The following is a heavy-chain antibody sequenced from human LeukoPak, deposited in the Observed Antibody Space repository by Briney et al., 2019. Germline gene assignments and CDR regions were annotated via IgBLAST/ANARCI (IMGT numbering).Heavy chain of an antibody. Sequence: GGSLRLSCAASGFTVSSNYMSWVRQAPGKGLEWVSVIYSGGSTYYADSVKGRFTISRDNSKNTLYLQMNSLRAEDTAVYYCARDVHSLAEMATITSIDYWGQGTLVTVSS. CDR3: ARDVHSLAEMATITSIDY. CDR1: GFTVSSNY. D-gene: IGHD5-24*01. CDR2: IYSGGST. V-gene: IGHV3-66*01. J-gene: IGHJ4*02.